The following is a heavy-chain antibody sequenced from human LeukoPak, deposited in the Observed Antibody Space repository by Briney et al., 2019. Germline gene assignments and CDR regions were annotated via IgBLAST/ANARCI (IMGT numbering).Heavy chain of an antibody. Sequence: SETLSLTCTVSGGSVSSGSYYWSWIRQPPGKGLEWIGYIYYSGSTNHNPSLKSRVTISVDTSKNQFSLKLSSVTAADTGVYYCARVRSSGWLLSFDYWGEGTLVTVSS. CDR3: ARVRSSGWLLSFDY. V-gene: IGHV4-61*01. CDR2: IYYSGST. D-gene: IGHD6-19*01. CDR1: GGSVSSGSYY. J-gene: IGHJ4*02.